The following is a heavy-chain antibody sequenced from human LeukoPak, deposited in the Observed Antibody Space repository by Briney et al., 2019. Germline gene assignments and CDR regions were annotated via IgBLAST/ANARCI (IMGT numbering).Heavy chain of an antibody. D-gene: IGHD1-26*01. CDR3: ARPLVGDALDY. Sequence: PGGSLRLSCAASGFTFSSYGMHWVRQAPGKGLEWVAVISYDGSYKYYADSVKGRFTIFGDNSKNTLHLQMNSLRAEDTAVYYCARPLVGDALDYWGQGTLVTVSS. CDR2: ISYDGSYK. J-gene: IGHJ4*02. CDR1: GFTFSSYG. V-gene: IGHV3-30*03.